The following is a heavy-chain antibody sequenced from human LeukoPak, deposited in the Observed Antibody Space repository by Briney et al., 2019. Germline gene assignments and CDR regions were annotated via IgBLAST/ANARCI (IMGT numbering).Heavy chain of an antibody. CDR2: ISNNGGYT. CDR3: AKGEYCSGGSCHYGTFDV. D-gene: IGHD2-15*01. V-gene: IGHV3-23*01. J-gene: IGHJ3*01. Sequence: PEGSLRLSCAASGFTFSSSAMSWVRQAPGKGLEWVSAISNNGGYTYYADSVQGRFTISRDNSKSTLCLQMNSLRAEDTAVYYCAKGEYCSGGSCHYGTFDVWGQGTMVTVSS. CDR1: GFTFSSSA.